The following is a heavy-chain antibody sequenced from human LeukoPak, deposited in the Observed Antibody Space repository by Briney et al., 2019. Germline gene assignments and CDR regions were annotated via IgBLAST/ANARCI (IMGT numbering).Heavy chain of an antibody. Sequence: SETLSLTCAVSGYSISSGYYWGWIRQPPGKGLEWIGSIYHSGSTYYNPSLKSRVTISVDTSKNQFSLKLSPVTAADTAVYYCARGHSSSWRPFDYWGQGTLVTVSS. CDR3: ARGHSSSWRPFDY. D-gene: IGHD6-13*01. CDR2: IYHSGST. J-gene: IGHJ4*02. CDR1: GYSISSGYY. V-gene: IGHV4-38-2*01.